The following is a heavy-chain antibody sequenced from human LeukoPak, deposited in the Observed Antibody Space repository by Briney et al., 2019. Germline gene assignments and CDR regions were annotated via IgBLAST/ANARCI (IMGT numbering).Heavy chain of an antibody. CDR1: GFTFSSYG. CDR2: IWFDGKNE. Sequence: PPGSSLRLSCAASGFTFSSYGMHWVRQAPGKGLEWVADIWFDGKNEHFADSVKGRFTISRDNSKNTMYLQINSLRAEDTAVYYCARDRHCANGVCHSPPGMDVWGQGTTVTVSS. D-gene: IGHD2-8*01. CDR3: ARDRHCANGVCHSPPGMDV. J-gene: IGHJ6*02. V-gene: IGHV3-33*01.